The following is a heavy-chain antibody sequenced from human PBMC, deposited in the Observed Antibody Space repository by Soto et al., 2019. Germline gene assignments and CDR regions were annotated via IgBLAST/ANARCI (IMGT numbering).Heavy chain of an antibody. CDR3: ARAMIGGRSNAFDI. D-gene: IGHD3-16*01. Sequence: GESLKISCQGSGYSFTSHWIGWVRQMSGEGLEWMGIIYPGDSDTTYSPSFQGQVTISADKSIRTAYLQWSSLKASDTAMYYCARAMIGGRSNAFDIWGQGTLVTVSS. CDR1: GYSFTSHW. J-gene: IGHJ4*02. CDR2: IYPGDSDT. V-gene: IGHV5-51*01.